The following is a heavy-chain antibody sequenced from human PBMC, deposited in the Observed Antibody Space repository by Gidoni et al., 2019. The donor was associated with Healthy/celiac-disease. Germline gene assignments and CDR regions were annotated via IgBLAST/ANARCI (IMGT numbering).Heavy chain of an antibody. Sequence: QVQLQESGPGLVKPSQTLSLTCTVSGGSISSGSYYWSWIRQPAGKGLEWIGRIYTSGSTNYNPSLKSRVTISVDTSKNQFSLKLSSVTAADTAVYYCAREGRQLAVDYWGQGTLVTVSS. V-gene: IGHV4-61*02. J-gene: IGHJ4*02. CDR1: GGSISSGSYY. D-gene: IGHD6-6*01. CDR3: AREGRQLAVDY. CDR2: IYTSGST.